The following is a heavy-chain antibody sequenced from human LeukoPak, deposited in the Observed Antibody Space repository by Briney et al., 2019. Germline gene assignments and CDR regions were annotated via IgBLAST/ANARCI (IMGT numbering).Heavy chain of an antibody. CDR1: GYTFTSYG. J-gene: IGHJ5*02. Sequence: ASVKVSCKASGYTFTSYGISWVRQAPGQGLEWMGWISAYNGNTNYAQKLQGRVTMTTDTSTSTAYMELRSLRSDDTAVYYCARIPLITIFGVVIGDNWFDPWGQGTLVTVSS. D-gene: IGHD3-3*01. V-gene: IGHV1-18*01. CDR3: ARIPLITIFGVVIGDNWFDP. CDR2: ISAYNGNT.